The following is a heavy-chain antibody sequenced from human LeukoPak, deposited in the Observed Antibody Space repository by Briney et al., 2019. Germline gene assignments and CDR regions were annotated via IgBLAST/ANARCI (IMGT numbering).Heavy chain of an antibody. J-gene: IGHJ4*02. CDR1: GFTFSSYA. V-gene: IGHV3-23*01. CDR2: ISGGGGNT. Sequence: GGSLRLSCAASGFTFSSYAMSWVRQAPGKGLEWVSAISGGGGNTYYADSVKGRFTISRDNSKNTLYLQMNSLRAEDTAVYYCAKDPSGSYPYFDYWGQGTLVTVSS. CDR3: AKDPSGSYPYFDY. D-gene: IGHD1-26*01.